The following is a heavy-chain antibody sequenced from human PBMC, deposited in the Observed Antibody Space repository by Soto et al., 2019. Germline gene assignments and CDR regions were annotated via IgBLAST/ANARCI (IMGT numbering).Heavy chain of an antibody. CDR3: ASTKPYGSGYYYYMDV. CDR1: GFTFSSYG. Sequence: GGSLRLSCAASGFTFSSYGMHWVRQAPGKGLEWVAVIWYDGSNKYYADSVKGRFTISRDNSKNTLYLQMNSLRAEDTAVYYCASTKPYGSGYYYYMDVWGKGTTVTVSS. CDR2: IWYDGSNK. D-gene: IGHD3-10*01. V-gene: IGHV3-33*01. J-gene: IGHJ6*03.